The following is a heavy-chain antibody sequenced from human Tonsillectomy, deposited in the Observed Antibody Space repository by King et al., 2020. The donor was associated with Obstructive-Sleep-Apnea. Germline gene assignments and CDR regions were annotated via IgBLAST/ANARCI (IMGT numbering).Heavy chain of an antibody. CDR2: ISSSSTYI. CDR3: AREDDYGDDRSSFDY. V-gene: IGHV3-21*01. D-gene: IGHD4-17*01. Sequence: QLVQSGGGLVKPGGSLRLSCAASGFSFSRYNMNWVRQAPGKGLEWVSSISSSSTYIYYADSVKGRFTISRDNAKNSLFLQMNSLRAEDTALYYCAREDDYGDDRSSFDYWGQGTLVTVSS. J-gene: IGHJ4*02. CDR1: GFSFSRYN.